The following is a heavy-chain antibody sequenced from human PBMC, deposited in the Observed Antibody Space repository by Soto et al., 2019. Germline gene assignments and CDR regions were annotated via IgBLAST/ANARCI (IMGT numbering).Heavy chain of an antibody. CDR1: GGSISSYY. D-gene: IGHD2-2*01. CDR3: ASHSCSSTSCYLSTGWFDP. CDR2: TYYSGST. J-gene: IGHJ5*02. Sequence: QVQLQESGPGLVKPSETLSLTCTVSGGSISSYYWSWIRQPPGKGLEWIGYTYYSGSTNYNPSLTSRVTISVDTSKNQFPLKLSSVTAADTAVYYCASHSCSSTSCYLSTGWFDPWGQGTLVTVSS. V-gene: IGHV4-59*01.